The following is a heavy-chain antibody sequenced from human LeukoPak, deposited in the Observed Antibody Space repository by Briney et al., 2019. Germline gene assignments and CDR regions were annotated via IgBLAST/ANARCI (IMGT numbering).Heavy chain of an antibody. CDR3: VRVGGSYYFDY. Sequence: GGSLRLSCAASGFSFSDHYMDWVRQAPGKGLEWVGRTRKKANNYSKEYAASVQGRFTISRDDSMQSLYLQMNNLKTEDTAVYYCVRVGGSYYFDYWGQGTLVTVSS. CDR2: TRKKANNYSK. CDR1: GFSFSDHY. V-gene: IGHV3-72*01. D-gene: IGHD2-15*01. J-gene: IGHJ4*02.